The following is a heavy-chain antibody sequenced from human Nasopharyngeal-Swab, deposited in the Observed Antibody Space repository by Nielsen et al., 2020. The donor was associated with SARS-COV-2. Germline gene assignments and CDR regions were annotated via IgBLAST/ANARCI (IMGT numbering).Heavy chain of an antibody. D-gene: IGHD1-26*01. J-gene: IGHJ4*02. Sequence: ASVKVSCKASGYTFTSYYIHWVRQAPGQGLEWMGIINPSVSSATYAQRFEGRVTMTRDTSTSTVYMELSSLRSDDTAVYYCARGGTYYFDYWGQGTLVTVSS. CDR2: INPSVSSA. CDR1: GYTFTSYY. CDR3: ARGGTYYFDY. V-gene: IGHV1-46*01.